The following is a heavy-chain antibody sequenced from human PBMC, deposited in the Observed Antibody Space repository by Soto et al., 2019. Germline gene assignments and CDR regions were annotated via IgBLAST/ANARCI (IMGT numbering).Heavy chain of an antibody. Sequence: GGSLRLSCAASGFTFSSYAMSWVRQAPGKGLEWVSAISGSGGSTYYADSVKGRLTISRDNSKNTLYLQMNSLRAEDTAVYYCAKLIGSSSWYYFDYWGQGTLVTVSS. J-gene: IGHJ4*02. CDR1: GFTFSSYA. V-gene: IGHV3-23*01. CDR2: ISGSGGST. CDR3: AKLIGSSSWYYFDY. D-gene: IGHD6-13*01.